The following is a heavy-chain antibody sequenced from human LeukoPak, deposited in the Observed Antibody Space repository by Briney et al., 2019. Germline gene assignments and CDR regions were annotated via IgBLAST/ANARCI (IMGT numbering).Heavy chain of an antibody. V-gene: IGHV3-48*03. CDR2: VSSSGSTI. J-gene: IGHJ4*02. CDR3: ARDLSRWELLL. CDR1: GFTFSSYE. D-gene: IGHD1-26*01. Sequence: GGSLRLSCAASGFTFSSYEMNWVRQAPGKGLEWVSYVSSSGSTIYYADSVKGRFTISRDNSKNTLYLQMNSLRAEDTAVYYCARDLSRWELLLWGQGTLVTVSS.